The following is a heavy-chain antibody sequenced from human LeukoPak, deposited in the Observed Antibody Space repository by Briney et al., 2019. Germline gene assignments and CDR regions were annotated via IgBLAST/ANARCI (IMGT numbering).Heavy chain of an antibody. CDR2: IYYSGST. V-gene: IGHV4-31*03. Sequence: SETLSLTCTVSGGSISGGGYYWSWIRQHPGKGLEWIGYIYYSGSTYYNPSLKSRVTISVDTSKNQFSLKLSSVTAADTAVYYCARNTYYYDSSGYYSLDYWGQGTLVTVSS. CDR3: ARNTYYYDSSGYYSLDY. J-gene: IGHJ4*02. CDR1: GGSISGGGYY. D-gene: IGHD3-22*01.